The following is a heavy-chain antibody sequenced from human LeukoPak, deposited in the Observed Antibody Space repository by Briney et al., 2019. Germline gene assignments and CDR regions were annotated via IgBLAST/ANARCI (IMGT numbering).Heavy chain of an antibody. CDR1: GFTFSSTS. CDR3: VRYTYERDAFDI. CDR2: TVGGGDGT. Sequence: GGSLRLSCAASGFTFSSTSMSWVRQAPGKGLEWVAVTVGGGDGTYYADSVKGRFTISRDNSQNTVYLQMNSLRSEDTAVYYCVRYTYERDAFDIWGHGTMVTVSS. V-gene: IGHV3-23*01. D-gene: IGHD3-16*01. J-gene: IGHJ3*02.